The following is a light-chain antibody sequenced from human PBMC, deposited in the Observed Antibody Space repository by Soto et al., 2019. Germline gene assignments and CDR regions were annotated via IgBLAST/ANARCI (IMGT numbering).Light chain of an antibody. CDR1: SGDIGSYNR. Sequence: QSALTQPASVSGSPGQSITISCTGTSGDIGSYNRVSWYQQHPGKAPKLMIYEVTNRPSGVSTRFSGSKSGNTASLTISGLQAEDDADYYCCSFTSGNTAYVFGTGTKLTVL. J-gene: IGLJ1*01. V-gene: IGLV2-14*01. CDR2: EVT. CDR3: CSFTSGNTAYV.